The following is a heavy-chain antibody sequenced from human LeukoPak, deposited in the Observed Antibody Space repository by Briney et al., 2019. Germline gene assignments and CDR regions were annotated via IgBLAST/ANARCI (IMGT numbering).Heavy chain of an antibody. V-gene: IGHV1-2*02. CDR2: INPNSGGT. D-gene: IGHD4-11*01. CDR1: GYTFTGYY. J-gene: IGHJ6*02. Sequence: ASVKVSFKASGYTFTGYYMHWVRQAPGQGLEGMGWINPNSGGTNYAQKFQGRVTMTRDTSISTAYMELSRLRSGDTAVYYCARVDYSPDYYYYGMDVWGQGTTVTVSS. CDR3: ARVDYSPDYYYYGMDV.